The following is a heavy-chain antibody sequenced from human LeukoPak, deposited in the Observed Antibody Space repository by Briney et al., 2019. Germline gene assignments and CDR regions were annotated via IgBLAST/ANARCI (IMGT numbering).Heavy chain of an antibody. J-gene: IGHJ5*02. Sequence: GGSLRLSCAASGCTFSSYAMSWVRQAPGKGLEWVSAISGSGGSTYYADSVKGRFTISRDNSKNTLYLQMNSLRAEDTAVYYCAKDLYGYVSNWFDPWGQGTLVTVSS. V-gene: IGHV3-23*01. CDR1: GCTFSSYA. D-gene: IGHD5-12*01. CDR3: AKDLYGYVSNWFDP. CDR2: ISGSGGST.